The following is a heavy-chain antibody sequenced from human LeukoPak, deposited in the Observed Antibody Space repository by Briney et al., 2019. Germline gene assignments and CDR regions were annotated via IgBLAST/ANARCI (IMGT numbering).Heavy chain of an antibody. V-gene: IGHV1-69*13. J-gene: IGHJ4*02. CDR3: ASPLGGDGYNYGY. CDR1: GDTFSSYV. D-gene: IGHD5-24*01. CDR2: FTPFFGTA. Sequence: SVKVSCKASGDTFSSYVISWVRQAPGQGLEWMGGFTPFFGTANYAQKFQGRVTITADESTSTAYMELSSLRSEDTAVYYCASPLGGDGYNYGYWGQGTLVTVSS.